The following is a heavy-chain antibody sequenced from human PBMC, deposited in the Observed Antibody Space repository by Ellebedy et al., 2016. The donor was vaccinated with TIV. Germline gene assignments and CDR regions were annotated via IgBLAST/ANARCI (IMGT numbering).Heavy chain of an antibody. J-gene: IGHJ5*02. CDR1: GFTFSSYW. D-gene: IGHD3-10*01. CDR2: IKQDGSEK. CDR3: ARKLWFGEFGWFDP. Sequence: GESLKISCAASGFTFSSYWMSWVRQAPGKGLEWVANIKQDGSEKYYVASVKGRFTISRDNAKNSLYLQMNSLRAEDTAVYFCARKLWFGEFGWFDPWGQGTLVTVSS. V-gene: IGHV3-7*01.